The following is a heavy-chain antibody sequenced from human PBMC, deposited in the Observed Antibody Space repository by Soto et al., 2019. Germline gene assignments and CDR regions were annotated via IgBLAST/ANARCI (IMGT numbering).Heavy chain of an antibody. J-gene: IGHJ5*02. Sequence: GGSLRLSCAASGFTFSNAWMNWVRQAPGKGLEWIGRIKSKTDGGTTDYAAPVKGRFTISRDDSKNTLYLQMNSLKTEDTAVYYCTTVPSAPIVVVPAAATWFDPWGQGTLVTVSS. CDR2: IKSKTDGGTT. V-gene: IGHV3-15*07. D-gene: IGHD2-2*01. CDR3: TTVPSAPIVVVPAAATWFDP. CDR1: GFTFSNAW.